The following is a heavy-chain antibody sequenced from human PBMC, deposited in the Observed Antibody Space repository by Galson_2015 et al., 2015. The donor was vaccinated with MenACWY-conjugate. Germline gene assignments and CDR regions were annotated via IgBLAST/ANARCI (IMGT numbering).Heavy chain of an antibody. CDR1: GFTFSSYS. J-gene: IGHJ6*02. CDR3: ARMRSSSWSRYYYYGMDV. Sequence: SLRLSCAASGFTFSSYSMNWVRQAPGKGLEWVSSISSSSSYIYYADSVKSRFTISRDNAKNSLYLQMNSLRAEDTAVYYCARMRSSSWSRYYYYGMDVWGQGTTATVSS. CDR2: ISSSSSYI. D-gene: IGHD6-13*01. V-gene: IGHV3-21*01.